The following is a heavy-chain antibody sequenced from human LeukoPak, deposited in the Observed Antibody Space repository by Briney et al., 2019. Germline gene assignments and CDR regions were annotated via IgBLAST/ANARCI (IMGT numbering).Heavy chain of an antibody. CDR2: IDYSGST. D-gene: IGHD3-22*01. CDR1: GGSISRGGYC. Sequence: SETLSLTCTVSGGSISRGGYCWRWIRQHPGRGLEWIVYIDYSGSTFYNPSLKSRLTMSIDTSKNQFSLKLSSVTAADTAVYYCAADTSGYRIFNYWGQGTLVTVSS. CDR3: AADTSGYRIFNY. J-gene: IGHJ4*02. V-gene: IGHV4-31*03.